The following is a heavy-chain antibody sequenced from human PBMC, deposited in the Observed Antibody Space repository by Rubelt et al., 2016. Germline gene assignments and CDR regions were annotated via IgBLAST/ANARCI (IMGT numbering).Heavy chain of an antibody. V-gene: IGHV3-30*18. Sequence: QVQLVESGGGVVQPGRSLRLSCAASGFTFSSYGMHWVRQAPGKGLEWVAVISYDGSNKYYEDSVEGRFTISRDNSKNTLYLQMNSLRAEDTAVYYCAKASAVAGNCLDYWGQGTLVTVSS. CDR1: GFTFSSYG. D-gene: IGHD6-19*01. CDR3: AKASAVAGNCLDY. J-gene: IGHJ4*02. CDR2: ISYDGSNK.